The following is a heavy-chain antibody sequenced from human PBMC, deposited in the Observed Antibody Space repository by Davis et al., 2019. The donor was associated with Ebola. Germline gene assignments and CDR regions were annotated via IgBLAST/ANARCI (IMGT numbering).Heavy chain of an antibody. V-gene: IGHV5-10-1*01. Sequence: KVSCKGSGYSFTSYWISWVRQMPGKGLEWMERIDPSDSYTNYSPSFQGHVTISADKSISTAYLQWSSLKASDTAMYYCARLSYDYSNSLRGAAVDYWGQGTLVTVSS. CDR1: GYSFTSYW. CDR2: IDPSDSYT. J-gene: IGHJ4*02. CDR3: ARLSYDYSNSLRGAAVDY. D-gene: IGHD4-11*01.